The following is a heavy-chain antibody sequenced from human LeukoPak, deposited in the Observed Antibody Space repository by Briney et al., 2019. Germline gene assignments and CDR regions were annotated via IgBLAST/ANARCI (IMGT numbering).Heavy chain of an antibody. D-gene: IGHD6-19*01. CDR1: GGSISSSSYY. J-gene: IGHJ4*02. CDR3: ASSGIAVAGYFDY. CDR2: IYYSGST. V-gene: IGHV4-39*01. Sequence: SETLSLTCTGSGGSISSSSYYWGWIRQPPGKGLGRIGSIYYSGSTYYNPSLKSRVTISVDTSKNQFSLKLSSVTAADTAVYYCASSGIAVAGYFDYWGQGTLVTVSS.